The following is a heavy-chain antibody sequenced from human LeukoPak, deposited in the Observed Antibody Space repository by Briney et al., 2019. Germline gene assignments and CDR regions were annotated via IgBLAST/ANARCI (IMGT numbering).Heavy chain of an antibody. CDR2: INPSGGST. Sequence: ASVKVSCKASGGTFTSYYMHWVRQAPGQGLEWMGIINPSGGSTSYAQKFQGRVTMTRDTSISTAYMELSRLRSDDTAVYYCARDGNDAFDIWGQGTMVTVSS. J-gene: IGHJ3*02. V-gene: IGHV1-46*01. CDR3: ARDGNDAFDI. CDR1: GGTFTSYY.